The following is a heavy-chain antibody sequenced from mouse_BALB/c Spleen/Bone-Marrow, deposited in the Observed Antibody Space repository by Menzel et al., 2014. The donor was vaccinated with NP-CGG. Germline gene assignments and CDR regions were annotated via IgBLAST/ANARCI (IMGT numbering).Heavy chain of an antibody. J-gene: IGHJ4*01. CDR2: ISTYSGNT. CDR1: GYTFTDYA. CDR3: ASYGSSYYAMDY. V-gene: IGHV1-67*01. D-gene: IGHD1-1*01. Sequence: QVQLQQPGPELVRPGVSAKISCKGSGYTFTDYAMHWVKQSHAKSLEWIGVISTYSGNTNYNQKFKGKATMTVDKSSSTAYMELARLTSEDSAIYYCASYGSSYYAMDYWGQGTSVTVSS.